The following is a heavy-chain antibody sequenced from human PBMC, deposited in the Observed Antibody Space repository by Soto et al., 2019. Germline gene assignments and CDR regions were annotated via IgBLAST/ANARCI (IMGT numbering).Heavy chain of an antibody. V-gene: IGHV3-30*18. J-gene: IGHJ5*02. CDR1: GFTFSSYG. CDR3: AKGSGYSSVGRWFYP. D-gene: IGHD6-19*01. CDR2: ISYDGSNK. Sequence: QVQLVESGGGVVQPGRSLRLSCAASGFTFSSYGMHWVRQAPGKGLEWVAVISYDGSNKYYADSVKGRFTISRDNSKNTLYLQMNSLRAEDTAVYYCAKGSGYSSVGRWFYPWGQGTLVTVSS.